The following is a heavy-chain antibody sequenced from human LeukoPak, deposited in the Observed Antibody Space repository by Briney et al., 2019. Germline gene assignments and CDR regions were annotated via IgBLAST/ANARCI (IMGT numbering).Heavy chain of an antibody. CDR2: ISDVGGT. D-gene: IGHD2-21*01. V-gene: IGHV3-48*03. J-gene: IGHJ4*02. CDR1: GFTFSSYE. Sequence: GGSLRLSCAASGFTFSSYEMSWVRQAPGKGLEWVSYISDVGGTHYADSVKGRFTISRDNAMNSFFLQMNSLRAEDTAVYYCARLLGDRTIYDYWGQGTLVTVSS. CDR3: ARLLGDRTIYDY.